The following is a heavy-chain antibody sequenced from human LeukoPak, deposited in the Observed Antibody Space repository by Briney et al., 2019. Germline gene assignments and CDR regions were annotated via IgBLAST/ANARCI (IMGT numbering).Heavy chain of an antibody. CDR2: ISGDGGSI. CDR3: AKSPWPFDYGGIGSWYYFDY. Sequence: PGESLRLSCVASGFTFSAHYMTWVRQAPGKGLEWISSISGDGGSIYYAQYVKGRFTISRDNAKNSLYLQMNSLRAKDMALYYCAKSPWPFDYGGIGSWYYFDYWGQGTLVTVSS. CDR1: GFTFSAHY. V-gene: IGHV3-11*01. D-gene: IGHD4-23*01. J-gene: IGHJ4*02.